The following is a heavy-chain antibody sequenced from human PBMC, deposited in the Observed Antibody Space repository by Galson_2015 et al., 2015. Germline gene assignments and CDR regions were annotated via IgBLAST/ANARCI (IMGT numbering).Heavy chain of an antibody. D-gene: IGHD6-19*01. Sequence: SETLSLTCSVSGASISDYYWNWIRQPPGKGLEWIGYINYSGSTNYNPGLKGRVTISVDTSKTQISLKVTSLTAADTAQYYCARALPEYKSAWYDGGASDMWGQGTMVAIFS. CDR1: GASISDYY. V-gene: IGHV4-59*01. J-gene: IGHJ3*02. CDR3: ARALPEYKSAWYDGGASDM. CDR2: INYSGST.